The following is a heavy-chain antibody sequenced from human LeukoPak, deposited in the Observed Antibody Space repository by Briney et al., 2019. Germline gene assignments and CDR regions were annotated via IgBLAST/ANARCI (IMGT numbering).Heavy chain of an antibody. Sequence: GGSLRLSCAASGFTVSSNYMSWVRQAPGKGLEWVAATSSSDSGKYHADSVRGRFTISRDNSKNTVYLQMNSLRAEDTAVYYCARVLSFPNSYDSSGYYYLDAFDIWGQGTMVTVSS. CDR2: TSSSDSGK. D-gene: IGHD3-22*01. CDR1: GFTVSSNY. CDR3: ARVLSFPNSYDSSGYYYLDAFDI. J-gene: IGHJ3*02. V-gene: IGHV3-66*01.